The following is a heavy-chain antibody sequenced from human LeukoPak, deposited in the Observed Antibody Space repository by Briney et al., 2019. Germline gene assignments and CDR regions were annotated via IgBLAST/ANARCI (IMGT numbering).Heavy chain of an antibody. J-gene: IGHJ4*02. D-gene: IGHD1-26*01. Sequence: PGGSLRLACAVSGFTFSGYTMHWVRQAPGKGLEWVAVISFDGSNKYYGDSVKGRFTISRDNSKNTLYLQMNSLRPDDTAIYYCARDTLWEWGQGTLVTVSS. CDR1: GFTFSGYT. CDR3: ARDTLWE. CDR2: ISFDGSNK. V-gene: IGHV3-30-3*01.